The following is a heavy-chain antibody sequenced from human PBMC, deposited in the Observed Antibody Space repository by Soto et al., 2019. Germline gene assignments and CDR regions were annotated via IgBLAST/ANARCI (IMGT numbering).Heavy chain of an antibody. CDR3: TTSNLGVDF. J-gene: IGHJ4*02. V-gene: IGHV3-15*01. CDR2: IKTKPDDGTI. CDR1: GFSFSDVW. D-gene: IGHD1-1*01. Sequence: PGGSLRLSCAASGFSFSDVWMTWVRQAPGKGLEWVGRIKTKPDDGTIDYAAPVRGRFTISRDDSKNTLYLQMTSLTPDDTGVYYCTTSNLGVDFWGPGTLVTVSS.